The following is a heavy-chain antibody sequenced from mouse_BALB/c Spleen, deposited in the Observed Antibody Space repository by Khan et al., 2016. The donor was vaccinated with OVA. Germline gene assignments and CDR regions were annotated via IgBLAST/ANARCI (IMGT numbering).Heavy chain of an antibody. V-gene: IGHV3-2*02. CDR3: AKGISYGYSFDN. Sequence: EVQLVESGPGLVKPSQSLSLTCTVTGYSITSGYAWNWIRQFPGNKLEWMGYISYSGGTSYNPSLKSRISITRDTSKNQFFLQLNSVTTEDTAPYTCAKGISYGYSFDNWGQGTLLTVSS. J-gene: IGHJ2*01. D-gene: IGHD1-1*01. CDR2: ISYSGGT. CDR1: GYSITSGYA.